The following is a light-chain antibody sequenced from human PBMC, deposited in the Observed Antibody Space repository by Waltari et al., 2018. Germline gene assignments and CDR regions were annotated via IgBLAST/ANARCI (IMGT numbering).Light chain of an antibody. V-gene: IGKV3-20*01. J-gene: IGKJ3*01. Sequence: EIVLTQSPGTLSLSPGERTTLSCRASQTVSSNHLAWYQQKPGQAPRLLIYAASSRPPGIPDRFSGSGAGTEFTLTISRLEPEDFAVYYCQQYVSSPPGVTFGPGTKVDIK. CDR2: AAS. CDR3: QQYVSSPPGVT. CDR1: QTVSSNH.